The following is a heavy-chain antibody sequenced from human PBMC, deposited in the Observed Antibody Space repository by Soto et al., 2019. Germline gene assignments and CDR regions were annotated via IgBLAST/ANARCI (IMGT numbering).Heavy chain of an antibody. CDR1: GFTFSSYA. J-gene: IGHJ4*02. CDR2: ISGSGGST. Sequence: GGSLRLSCAASGFTFSSYAMSWVRQAPGKGLEWVSAISGSGGSTYYADSVKGRFTISRDNSKNTLYLQMNSLRAEDTAVYYCAKDQEYCSGGSCYQGGQGTLVTVSS. D-gene: IGHD2-15*01. V-gene: IGHV3-23*01. CDR3: AKDQEYCSGGSCYQ.